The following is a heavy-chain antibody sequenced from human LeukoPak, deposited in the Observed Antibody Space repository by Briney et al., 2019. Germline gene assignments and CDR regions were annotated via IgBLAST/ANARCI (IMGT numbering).Heavy chain of an antibody. Sequence: GGSLRLSCAASGFTFSSYGMHWVRQAPGKGLERVAFIRYDGSNKYYADSVKGRFTISRDNSKNTLYLQMNSLRAEDTAVYYRATYCSSTSCLPIYYWGQGTLVTVSS. J-gene: IGHJ4*02. D-gene: IGHD2-2*01. V-gene: IGHV3-30*02. CDR1: GFTFSSYG. CDR3: ATYCSSTSCLPIYY. CDR2: IRYDGSNK.